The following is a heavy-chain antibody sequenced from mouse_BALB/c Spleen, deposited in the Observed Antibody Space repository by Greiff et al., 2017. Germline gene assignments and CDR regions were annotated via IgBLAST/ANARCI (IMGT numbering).Heavy chain of an antibody. J-gene: IGHJ2*01. CDR3: ARGRVYYRYDGNYFDY. V-gene: IGHV5-17*02. CDR2: ISSGSSTI. Sequence: EVKLVESGGGLVQPGGSRKLSCAASGFTFSSFGMHWVRQAPEKGLEWVAYISSGSSTIYYADTVKGRFTISRDNPKNTLFLQMTSLRSEDTAMYYCARGRVYYRYDGNYFDYWGQGTTLTVSS. CDR1: GFTFSSFG. D-gene: IGHD2-14*01.